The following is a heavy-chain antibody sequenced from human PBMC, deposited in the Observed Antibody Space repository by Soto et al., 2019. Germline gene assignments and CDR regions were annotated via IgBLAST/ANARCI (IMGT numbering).Heavy chain of an antibody. CDR3: ADTLWSKYNYDY. J-gene: IGHJ4*02. CDR2: FDPEDGET. Sequence: ASVKVSCKVSGYTLTDLSMHWVRQAPGKGLEWMGGFDPEDGETIHAQKFQGRVTMTEDTSTETAYMELSSLRSEDTAVYYCADTLWSKYNYDYCGQGPLVTVSS. V-gene: IGHV1-24*01. D-gene: IGHD3-10*01. CDR1: GYTLTDLS.